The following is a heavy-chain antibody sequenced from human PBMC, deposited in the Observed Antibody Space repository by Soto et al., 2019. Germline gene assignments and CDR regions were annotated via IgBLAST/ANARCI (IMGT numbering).Heavy chain of an antibody. J-gene: IGHJ6*02. CDR3: ARAPRDHYGMDV. Sequence: EVQLVESGGGLVQPGGSLRLSCAASGFTVTDNYMTWVRQAPGKGLAWVSGIYSGGTTYHADSVRDRIIISRDKSKNTLYLQMNSLRAEDTAVYYCARAPRDHYGMDVWGQGTTVTVSS. CDR2: IYSGGTT. CDR1: GFTVTDNY. V-gene: IGHV3-66*01.